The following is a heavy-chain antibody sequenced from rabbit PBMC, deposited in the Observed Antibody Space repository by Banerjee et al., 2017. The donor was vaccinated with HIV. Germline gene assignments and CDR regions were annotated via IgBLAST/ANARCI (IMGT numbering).Heavy chain of an antibody. V-gene: IGHV1S45*01. Sequence: QEQLEESGGDLVKPEGSLTLTCTASGFSFSNKYVMCWVRQAPGKGLEWIGTIYAGSSGSTQYANWAKGRFTISKISSTTVTLQMTSLTAADTATYFCARDLAGVVGWNFGLWGQGTLVTVS. CDR1: GFSFSNKYV. J-gene: IGHJ3*01. CDR3: ARDLAGVVGWNFGL. D-gene: IGHD4-1*01. CDR2: IYAGSSGST.